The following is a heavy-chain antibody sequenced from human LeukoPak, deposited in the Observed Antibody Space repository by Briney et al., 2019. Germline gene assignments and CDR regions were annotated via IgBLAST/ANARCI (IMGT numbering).Heavy chain of an antibody. J-gene: IGHJ5*02. CDR2: IYTTGST. Sequence: SQTLSLTCTVSGDSISSGSYYWSWIRQPAGKGLEWIGRIYTTGSTNYNPSLESRVTISVDTPKNQFSLRLSSVTAADTAVYYCARVGIQNWFDPWGQGTLVTVSS. D-gene: IGHD1-1*01. CDR3: ARVGIQNWFDP. V-gene: IGHV4-61*02. CDR1: GDSISSGSYY.